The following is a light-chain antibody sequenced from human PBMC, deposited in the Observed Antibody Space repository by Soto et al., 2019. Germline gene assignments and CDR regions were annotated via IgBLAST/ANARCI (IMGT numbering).Light chain of an antibody. V-gene: IGKV3-20*01. J-gene: IGKJ1*01. CDR2: GAS. CDR3: QQDGSSPVT. Sequence: EIVLTQSPGTLSLSPGERATLSCRASQSVSSSYSAWYQQKPGQAPRLLIYGASSRAAGIPDRFSGSGSGTDFTLTISRLDPEDFAVYYCQQDGSSPVTFGQGTKVEIK. CDR1: QSVSSSY.